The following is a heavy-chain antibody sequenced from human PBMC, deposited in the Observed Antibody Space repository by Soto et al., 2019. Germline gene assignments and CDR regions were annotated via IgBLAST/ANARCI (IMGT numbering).Heavy chain of an antibody. CDR1: GGTFSSYA. V-gene: IGHV1-69*01. J-gene: IGHJ6*02. CDR2: IIPISDTT. CDR3: ARSQGSSTSLEIYYYYYYGMDV. D-gene: IGHD2-2*01. Sequence: QVQLVQSGAEVKKPGSSVKVSCKASGGTFSSYAISWVRQAPGQGLEWMGGIIPISDTTNYAQKFQGRVTITADESTSTAYMELSRLRSEDTAVYYCARSQGSSTSLEIYYYYYYGMDVWGQGTMVTVSS.